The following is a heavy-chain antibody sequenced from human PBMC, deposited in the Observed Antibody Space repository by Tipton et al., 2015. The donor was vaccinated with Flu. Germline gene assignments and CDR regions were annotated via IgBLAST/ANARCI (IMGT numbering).Heavy chain of an antibody. V-gene: IGHV4-39*07. Sequence: GLVKPSETLSLTCTVSGGSISSSSYYWGWIRQPPGKGLEWIGSIYYSGSTYYNPSLKSRVTISVDTSKNQFSLKLSSVTAADTAVYYCARVFPSGGELDYWGQGTLVTVSS. D-gene: IGHD4-23*01. CDR3: ARVFPSGGELDY. CDR1: GGSISSSSYY. CDR2: IYYSGST. J-gene: IGHJ4*02.